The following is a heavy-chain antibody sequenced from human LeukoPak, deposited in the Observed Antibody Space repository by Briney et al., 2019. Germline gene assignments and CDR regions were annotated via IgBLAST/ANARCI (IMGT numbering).Heavy chain of an antibody. J-gene: IGHJ1*01. Sequence: GESLEISCKGSGSHFTSYWVGGVRQMPGKGLQGLGTIYPGDSDTRYSPSFQGQVTISVDKSVSTAYLQWSSLKASDTAMYYCARSDSSGGARGIQYWGQGTPVTVSS. V-gene: IGHV5-51*01. D-gene: IGHD3-22*01. CDR2: IYPGDSDT. CDR3: ARSDSSGGARGIQY. CDR1: GSHFTSYW.